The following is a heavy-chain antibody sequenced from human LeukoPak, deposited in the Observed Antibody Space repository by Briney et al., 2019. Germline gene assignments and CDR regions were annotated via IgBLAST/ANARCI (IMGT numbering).Heavy chain of an antibody. CDR3: ARAPLGAHMDV. V-gene: IGHV3-21*01. CDR2: ISSSSSYI. CDR1: GFTFSSCS. D-gene: IGHD3-16*01. Sequence: GGSLRLSCAASGFTFSSCSMNWVRQAPGKGLEWVSSISSSSSYIYYADSVKGRFTISRDNAKNSLYLQMNSLRAEDTAVYYCARAPLGAHMDVWGKGTTVTVSS. J-gene: IGHJ6*03.